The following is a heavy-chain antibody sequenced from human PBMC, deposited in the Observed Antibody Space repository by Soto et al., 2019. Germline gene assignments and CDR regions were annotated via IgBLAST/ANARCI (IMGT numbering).Heavy chain of an antibody. V-gene: IGHV3-23*01. Sequence: SLRLSCAASGFTFSSYAMSWVRQAPGKGLEWVSAISGSGGSTYYADSVKGRFTISRDNSKNTLYLQMNSLRAEDTAVYYCAKARGSMYYDFWSGYSTYDYYYYGMDVWGQGTTVTVSS. CDR2: ISGSGGST. J-gene: IGHJ6*02. CDR3: AKARGSMYYDFWSGYSTYDYYYYGMDV. D-gene: IGHD3-3*01. CDR1: GFTFSSYA.